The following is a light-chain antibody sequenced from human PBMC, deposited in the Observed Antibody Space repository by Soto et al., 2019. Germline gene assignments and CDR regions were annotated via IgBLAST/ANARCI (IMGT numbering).Light chain of an antibody. V-gene: IGKV3-20*01. CDR2: GAS. CDR3: QQYGSSPPIT. CDR1: QSVSSSY. Sequence: EIVLTQSPGTLSLSPGERATLSCRASQSVSSSYLAWYQQKPGQAPRLLIYGASSRATGIPDRFRGSGSGTAFTLTISRLEPEDIAVYYCQQYGSSPPITFGQGTRLEIK. J-gene: IGKJ5*01.